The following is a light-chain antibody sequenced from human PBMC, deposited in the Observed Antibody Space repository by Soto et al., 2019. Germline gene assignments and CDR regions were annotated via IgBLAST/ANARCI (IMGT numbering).Light chain of an antibody. CDR2: DVS. V-gene: IGLV2-14*01. J-gene: IGLJ2*01. CDR3: TSYTSTSPVV. CDR1: SSDVGGYKY. Sequence: QSALTQPASVSGSPGQSITISCTGTSSDVGGYKYVSWYQQHPGKAPKLMIYDVSNRPSGVSNRFSGSKSGNTASLTISGLQAEDEADYYCTSYTSTSPVVVGGGTKVTVL.